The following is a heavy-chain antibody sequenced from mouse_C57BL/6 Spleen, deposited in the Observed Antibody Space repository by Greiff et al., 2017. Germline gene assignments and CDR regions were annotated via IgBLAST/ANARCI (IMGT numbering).Heavy chain of an antibody. J-gene: IGHJ1*03. D-gene: IGHD1-1*01. CDR2: ISYDGSN. Sequence: ESGPGLVKPSQSLSLTCSVTGYSITSGYYWNWIRQFPGNKLEWMGYISYDGSNNYNPSLKNRISITRDTSKNQFFLKLNSVTTEDTATYYCARNYYGIRYFDVWGTGTTVTVSS. V-gene: IGHV3-6*01. CDR3: ARNYYGIRYFDV. CDR1: GYSITSGYY.